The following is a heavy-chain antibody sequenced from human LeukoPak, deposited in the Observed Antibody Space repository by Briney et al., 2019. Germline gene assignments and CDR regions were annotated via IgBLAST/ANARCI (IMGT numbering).Heavy chain of an antibody. J-gene: IGHJ4*02. CDR1: GYTFSILG. CDR2: ISAYNGNT. CDR3: ARAGATVTTHFDC. Sequence: ASVKVSCKASGYTFSILGISWVRQAPGQGSEWMGWISAYNGNTNYAQKFQDRDTMTTDTSTSTAYMELRGLRSDDTAMYYCARAGATVTTHFDCWGQGTVVTVSS. D-gene: IGHD4-17*01. V-gene: IGHV1-18*01.